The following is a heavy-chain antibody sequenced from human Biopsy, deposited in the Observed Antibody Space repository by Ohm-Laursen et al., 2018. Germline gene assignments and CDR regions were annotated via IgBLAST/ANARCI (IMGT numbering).Heavy chain of an antibody. J-gene: IGHJ4*02. CDR3: AADADGYYTEFDY. Sequence: SSVKVSCKASGGTVSRYAISWVRQAPGQGLEWMGGIIPVFGLATYAQRFQGRVSITADKSTTYVYMELSRLTSGDTAVYYCAADADGYYTEFDYWGPGTLVTVSS. D-gene: IGHD3-3*01. CDR1: GGTVSRYA. V-gene: IGHV1-69*17. CDR2: IIPVFGLA.